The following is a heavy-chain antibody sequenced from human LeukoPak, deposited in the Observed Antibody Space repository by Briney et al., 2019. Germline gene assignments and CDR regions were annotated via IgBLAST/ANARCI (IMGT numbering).Heavy chain of an antibody. J-gene: IGHJ4*02. CDR2: INSDGCRT. D-gene: IGHD2-8*01. V-gene: IGHV3-74*01. CDR1: GFTFSKYW. CDR3: ARDVNGPSSPWPYYFDY. Sequence: GGSLSLSCAASGFTFSKYWMHWVRQAPGKGLVWVSRINSDGCRTTYADSVKGRFTASRDNAKNTLNLQMNSLRAEDTAVYYCARDVNGPSSPWPYYFDYWGQGTLVTVSS.